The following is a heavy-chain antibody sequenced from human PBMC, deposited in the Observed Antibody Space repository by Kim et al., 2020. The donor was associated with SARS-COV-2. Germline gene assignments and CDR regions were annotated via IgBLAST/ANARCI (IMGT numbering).Heavy chain of an antibody. CDR2: ISYDGSNK. CDR1: GFTFSSYA. V-gene: IGHV3-30*04. D-gene: IGHD2-21*02. J-gene: IGHJ4*02. Sequence: GGSLRLSCAASGFTFSSYAMHWVRQAPGKGLEWVAVISYDGSNKYYADSVKGRFTISRDNSKNTLYLQMNSLRAEDTAVYYCARGPNGDCGGDCSAFDYWGQGTLVTVSS. CDR3: ARGPNGDCGGDCSAFDY.